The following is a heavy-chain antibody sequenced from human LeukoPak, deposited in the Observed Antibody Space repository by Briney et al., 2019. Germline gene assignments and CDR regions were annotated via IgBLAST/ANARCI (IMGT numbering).Heavy chain of an antibody. D-gene: IGHD6-13*01. CDR3: ARHDWQLVLVDY. Sequence: ASVKVPCKASGYTFTSYGISWVRQAPGQGLEWMGWISAYNGNTNYAQKLQGRVTMTTDTSTSTAYMELRSLRSDDTAVYYCARHDWQLVLVDYWGQGTLVTVSS. CDR2: ISAYNGNT. J-gene: IGHJ4*02. CDR1: GYTFTSYG. V-gene: IGHV1-18*01.